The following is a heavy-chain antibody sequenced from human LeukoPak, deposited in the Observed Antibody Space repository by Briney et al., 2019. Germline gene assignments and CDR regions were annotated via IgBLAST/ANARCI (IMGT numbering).Heavy chain of an antibody. CDR1: GFTFSSYW. J-gene: IGHJ4*02. V-gene: IGHV3-7*01. CDR2: IKQDGSEK. D-gene: IGHD1-26*01. CDR3: AREDWGANFDY. Sequence: GGSLRLSCAASGFTFSSYWMSWVRQAPGKGLEWVANIKQDGSEKYYVDSVKSRFTISRDNAKNSLYLQMNSLRAEDTAVYYCAREDWGANFDYWGQGTLVTVSS.